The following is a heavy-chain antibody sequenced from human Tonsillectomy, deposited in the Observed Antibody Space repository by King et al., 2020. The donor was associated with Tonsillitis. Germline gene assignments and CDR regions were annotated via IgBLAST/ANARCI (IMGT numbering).Heavy chain of an antibody. CDR2: ISYDGKAK. CDR1: GFTINNYA. Sequence: VQLVESGGGVVQPGRSLRLSCAASGFTINNYAMNWVHQAPGKGLEWVAVISYDGKAKSYAKSVKGRFTISRDNSENTIYLQMNSLRPEDTAVYYCARDVGPGVAAAGTLDPWGQGTLVTVSS. CDR3: ARDVGPGVAAAGTLDP. D-gene: IGHD6-13*01. J-gene: IGHJ5*02. V-gene: IGHV3-30*04.